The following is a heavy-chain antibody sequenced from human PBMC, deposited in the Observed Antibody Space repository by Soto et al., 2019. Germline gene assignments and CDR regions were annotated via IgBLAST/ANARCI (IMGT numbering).Heavy chain of an antibody. CDR2: IYPGDSDT. V-gene: IGHV5-51*01. J-gene: IGHJ6*02. CDR3: ARHNIVPFYYGSGSYNQYYYYGMDV. CDR1: GYSFTSYW. D-gene: IGHD3-10*01. Sequence: GESLKISCKGSGYSFTSYWIGWVRQMPGKGLEWMGIIYPGDSDTRYSPSFQGQVTISADKSISTAYLQWSSLKASDTAMYYCARHNIVPFYYGSGSYNQYYYYGMDVWGQGTTVTVSS.